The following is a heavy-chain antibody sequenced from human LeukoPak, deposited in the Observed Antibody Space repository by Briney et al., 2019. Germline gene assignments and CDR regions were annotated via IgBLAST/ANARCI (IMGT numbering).Heavy chain of an antibody. V-gene: IGHV3-11*06. Sequence: PGGSLRLSCAASGITFSDYYMSWIRQAPGKGLEWVSYISGSSSYTNYADSVKGRFTISRDNSKNMLYLQMNSLRAEDTAVYYCAKDPYSIVVVPAAPDYWGQGTLVTVSS. CDR1: GITFSDYY. CDR2: ISGSSSYT. J-gene: IGHJ4*02. CDR3: AKDPYSIVVVPAAPDY. D-gene: IGHD2-2*01.